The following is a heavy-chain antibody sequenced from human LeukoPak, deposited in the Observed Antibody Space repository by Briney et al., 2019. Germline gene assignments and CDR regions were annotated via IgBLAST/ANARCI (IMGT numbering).Heavy chain of an antibody. D-gene: IGHD6-19*01. J-gene: IGHJ4*02. CDR1: GGSISSGGDY. Sequence: SETLSLTCTVSGGSISSGGDYWSWIRQHPGKGLEWIGYIYYSGSTYYSPSLKSRATISVDTSKNQFSLKLSSVTAADTAVYYCARYLYSSGWYYFDYWGQGTLVTVSS. CDR3: ARYLYSSGWYYFDY. CDR2: IYYSGST. V-gene: IGHV4-31*03.